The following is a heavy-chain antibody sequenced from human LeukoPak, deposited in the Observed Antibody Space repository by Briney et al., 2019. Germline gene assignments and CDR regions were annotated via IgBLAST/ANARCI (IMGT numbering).Heavy chain of an antibody. D-gene: IGHD3-9*01. Sequence: SETLSLTCTVSGGSISSGGYYWSWIRQPPGKGLEWIGYIYHSGSTYYNPSLKSRVTISVDRSKNQFSLKLSSVTAADTAVEYRARNVSDILPRTNCFDPWAREPWSPSPQ. J-gene: IGHJ5*02. V-gene: IGHV4-30-2*01. CDR1: GGSISSGGYY. CDR2: IYHSGST. CDR3: ARNVSDILPRTNCFDP.